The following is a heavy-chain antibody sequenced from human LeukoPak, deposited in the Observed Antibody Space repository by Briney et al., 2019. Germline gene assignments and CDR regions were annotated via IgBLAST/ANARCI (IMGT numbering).Heavy chain of an antibody. J-gene: IGHJ4*02. CDR3: ARDRRGLYYDSSGYVVN. V-gene: IGHV3-20*04. Sequence: GGSLRLSCAAYGFTFDDYGMSWVRQAPRKGLEWVSGINCNGGSTGYADSVKGRFTISRDNAKTSLYLQMNSLRAEDTALYYCARDRRGLYYDSSGYVVNWGQGTLVTVSS. CDR2: INCNGGST. D-gene: IGHD3-22*01. CDR1: GFTFDDYG.